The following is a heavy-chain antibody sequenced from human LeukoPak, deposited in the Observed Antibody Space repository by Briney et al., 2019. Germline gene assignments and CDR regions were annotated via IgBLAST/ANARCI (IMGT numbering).Heavy chain of an antibody. D-gene: IGHD2-15*01. CDR1: GYTFTGYY. J-gene: IGHJ5*02. CDR2: INPNRGGT. Sequence: ASVKVSCEASGYTFTGYYMHWVRQAPGQGLEWMGWINPNRGGTNYAQKFQGRVTMTRDTSISTAYMELSRLRSDDTAVYYCARTGMVAANWFDPWGQGTLVTVSS. CDR3: ARTGMVAANWFDP. V-gene: IGHV1-2*02.